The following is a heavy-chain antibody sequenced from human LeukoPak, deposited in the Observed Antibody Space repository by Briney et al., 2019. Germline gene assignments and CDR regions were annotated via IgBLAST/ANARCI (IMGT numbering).Heavy chain of an antibody. CDR2: VYYSGST. Sequence: SETLSLTCTVSGGSIGTYYWSWIRQPPGKGLEWIAHVYYSGSTKYNPSLKSRVTISVDTSNNQFSLKLNSVTAADTAVYYCARRGLYYYGSGSSLYYYYYYMDVWGKGTTVTISS. V-gene: IGHV4-59*12. J-gene: IGHJ6*03. CDR1: GGSIGTYY. D-gene: IGHD3-10*01. CDR3: ARRGLYYYGSGSSLYYYYYYMDV.